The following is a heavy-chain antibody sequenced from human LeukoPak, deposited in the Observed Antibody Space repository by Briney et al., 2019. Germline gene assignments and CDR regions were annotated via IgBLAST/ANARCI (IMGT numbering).Heavy chain of an antibody. CDR3: ARDFYGSRPGAFDY. CDR2: INPNSAAS. D-gene: IGHD3-10*01. CDR1: GYTFTGYY. V-gene: IGHV1-2*06. J-gene: IGHJ4*02. Sequence: ASVKVSCKASGYTFTGYYIHWVRQAPGQGLERMGQINPNSAASHYAQKFQDRVTMTSDTSINMAYMELRSLRSDDTAVYYCARDFYGSRPGAFDYWGQGTLITVSS.